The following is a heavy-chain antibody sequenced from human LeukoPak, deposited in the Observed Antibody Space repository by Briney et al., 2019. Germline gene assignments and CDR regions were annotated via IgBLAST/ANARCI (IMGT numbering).Heavy chain of an antibody. V-gene: IGHV1-8*01. CDR1: GYTFTSYD. D-gene: IGHD3-10*01. Sequence: ASVKVSCKASGYTFTSYDINWVRQATGRGLEWMGWMNPNSGITGYAQKFQGRVTMTRNTSISTAYMELSSLRSDDTAVYYCARKYLYGSGKPHFDYWGQGTLVTVSS. CDR3: ARKYLYGSGKPHFDY. CDR2: MNPNSGIT. J-gene: IGHJ4*02.